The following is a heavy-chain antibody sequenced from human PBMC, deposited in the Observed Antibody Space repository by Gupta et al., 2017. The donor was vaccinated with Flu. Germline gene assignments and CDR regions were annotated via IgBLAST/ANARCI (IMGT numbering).Heavy chain of an antibody. J-gene: IGHJ4*02. CDR3: ARGAAAGLYYFDS. Sequence: EVQLVESGGGLVQPGGSLRLSCAAYGFTFSSYWMHWVRQTPGKGLVWVSRIKSDGSSTSYADSVKGRFTISRDNAKNTLYVQMNSLRAEDTAVYYCARGAAAGLYYFDSWGQGTLVTVSS. CDR2: IKSDGSST. CDR1: GFTFSSYW. V-gene: IGHV3-74*01. D-gene: IGHD6-13*01.